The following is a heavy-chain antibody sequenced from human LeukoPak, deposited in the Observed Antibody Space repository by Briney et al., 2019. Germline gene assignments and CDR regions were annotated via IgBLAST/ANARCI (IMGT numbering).Heavy chain of an antibody. V-gene: IGHV3-30*04. CDR3: ARGMFYYDFWSGYHSSGFDY. CDR2: ISYDGSNK. CDR1: GFTFSSYA. Sequence: PEGSLRLSCAASGFTFSSYAMHWVRQAPGKGLEWVAVISYDGSNKYYAGSVKGRFTISRDNSKNTLYLQMNSLRAEDTAVYYCARGMFYYDFWSGYHSSGFDYWGQGTLVTVSS. D-gene: IGHD3-3*01. J-gene: IGHJ4*02.